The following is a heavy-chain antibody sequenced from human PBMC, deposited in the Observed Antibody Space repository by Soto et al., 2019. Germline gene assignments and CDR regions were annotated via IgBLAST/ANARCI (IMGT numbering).Heavy chain of an antibody. CDR2: IVVSSGKT. Sequence: GTSVKLSCETCGVRFTSTSMQWVRQAPNQRLEWIGWIVVSSGKTTYAEKFQGRLTITRDTSTATDYMQLSSLRAEDTAVYYCARDQTGYSYGYGLGYWGQGTLATVSS. CDR1: GVRFTSTS. D-gene: IGHD5-18*01. V-gene: IGHV1-58*02. J-gene: IGHJ4*02. CDR3: ARDQTGYSYGYGLGY.